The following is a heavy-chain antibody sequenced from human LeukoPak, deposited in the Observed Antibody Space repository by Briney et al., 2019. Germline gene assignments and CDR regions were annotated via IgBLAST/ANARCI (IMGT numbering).Heavy chain of an antibody. CDR1: GDTFSSYY. J-gene: IGHJ6*03. Sequence: ASVKVSCKASGDTFSSYYMHWVRQAPGQGLEWMGIINPSGGSISYAQKFQGRVTMTRDMSTSTAYMELSSLRSEDTAVYYCAKARDSSSWYFPLDYYYYMDVWGKGTTVTVSS. V-gene: IGHV1-46*01. D-gene: IGHD6-13*01. CDR3: AKARDSSSWYFPLDYYYYMDV. CDR2: INPSGGSI.